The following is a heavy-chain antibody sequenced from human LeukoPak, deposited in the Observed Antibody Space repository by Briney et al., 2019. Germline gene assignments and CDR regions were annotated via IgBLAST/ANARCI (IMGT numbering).Heavy chain of an antibody. CDR1: GYTFTGYY. D-gene: IGHD3-10*01. V-gene: IGHV1-2*04. CDR2: INPNSGGT. Sequence: GASVKVSCKASGYTFTGYYIHWVRQAPGQGLEWRGWINPNSGGTNYAQKFQGWVTMTRDTSISTAYMELLRSNDTAVYYCARDSGPMVRGVANWFDPWGQGTLVTVSS. CDR3: ARDSGPMVRGVANWFDP. J-gene: IGHJ5*02.